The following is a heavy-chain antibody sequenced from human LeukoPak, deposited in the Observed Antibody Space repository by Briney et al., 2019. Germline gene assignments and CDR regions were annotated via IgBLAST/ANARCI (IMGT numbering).Heavy chain of an antibody. Sequence: SGPALVKPTQTLTLTCTFSGFSLSTSGMCVSWVPQPPGTALEWLALIDWDDDKYYSTSLKTRLTISKDTSKNQVVLTMTNMDPVDTATYYCARVATITSGFDYWGQGTLVTVSS. CDR3: ARVATITSGFDY. J-gene: IGHJ4*02. D-gene: IGHD5-24*01. V-gene: IGHV2-70*20. CDR2: IDWDDDK. CDR1: GFSLSTSGMC.